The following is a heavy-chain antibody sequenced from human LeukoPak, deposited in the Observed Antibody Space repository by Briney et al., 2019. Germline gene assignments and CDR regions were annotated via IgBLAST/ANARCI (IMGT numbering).Heavy chain of an antibody. D-gene: IGHD3-22*01. CDR3: ARETPWGYDSSGYYVY. Sequence: AGGSLRLSCAASGFIFSSYSMNWVRQAPGKGLERVSYLGPTSSTISYADSVRGRFTISRDNAKNSLYLQMNSLRAEDTAVYYCARETPWGYDSSGYYVYWGQGTLVTVSS. J-gene: IGHJ4*02. CDR2: LGPTSSTI. V-gene: IGHV3-48*04. CDR1: GFIFSSYS.